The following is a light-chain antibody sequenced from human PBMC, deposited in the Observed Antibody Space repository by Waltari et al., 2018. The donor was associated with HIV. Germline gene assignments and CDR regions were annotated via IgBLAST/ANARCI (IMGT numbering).Light chain of an antibody. J-gene: IGLJ2*01. CDR1: GAEVGAYNY. Sequence: QSALTQPASVSGSPGQSITISCAGTGAEVGAYNYVAWYQKLPDTVPKLIIYDVASRPSGVSHRFSGSKSGNAASLTISGLQAEDAGDYYCSSYTTFNTIIFGGGTKLTVL. CDR3: SSYTTFNTII. V-gene: IGLV2-14*03. CDR2: DVA.